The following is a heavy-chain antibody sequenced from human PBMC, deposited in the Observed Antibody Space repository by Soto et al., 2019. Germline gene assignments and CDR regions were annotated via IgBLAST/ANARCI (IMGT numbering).Heavy chain of an antibody. CDR2: ISFDGSNR. CDR3: AKDLSYCSGGSCYQHDGSDN. V-gene: IGHV3-30*18. J-gene: IGHJ4*02. Sequence: QVQLVESGGGGVQPGGSLRLSCAASGFTFSNYAMHWVRQAPGKGLGWVAIISFDGSNRFYRDSVKGRFTISRDNSRNTLYLEMSSLRAEDTAVYFCAKDLSYCSGGSCYQHDGSDNWGQGTLVTVSS. CDR1: GFTFSNYA. D-gene: IGHD2-15*01.